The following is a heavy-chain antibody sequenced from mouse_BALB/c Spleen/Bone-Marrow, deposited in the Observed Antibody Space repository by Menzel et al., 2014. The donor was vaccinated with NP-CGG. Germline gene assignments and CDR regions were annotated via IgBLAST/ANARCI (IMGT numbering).Heavy chain of an antibody. V-gene: IGHV1-7*01. CDR1: GYSFTNYW. J-gene: IGHJ3*01. D-gene: IGHD2-1*01. CDR2: ISPSTGYS. CDR3: ARYGNYPLFAY. Sequence: VQLVESGAELAKPGASVKMSCKASGYSFTNYWMHWVKQRPGQGLEWIGYISPSTGYSEYNQKFKDKATLTADKSSNIAYMQLSSLTSKDSAVYYCARYGNYPLFAYWGQGTLVTVSA.